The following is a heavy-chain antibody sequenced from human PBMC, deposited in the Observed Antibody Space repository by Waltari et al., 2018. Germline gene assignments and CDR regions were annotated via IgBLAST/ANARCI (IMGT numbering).Heavy chain of an antibody. D-gene: IGHD3-22*01. Sequence: QVQLVQSGSEVKKPGASVKVSCKASGYTFNSYVMSWVRQAPGQGLEWMGWISAYNGNTKYAQKCQGRVTMTTDTSTSTAYMELRSLRSDDTAVYYCARDLTVGYSSGYSGYWGQGTLVTVSS. CDR3: ARDLTVGYSSGYSGY. J-gene: IGHJ4*02. CDR2: ISAYNGNT. CDR1: GYTFNSYV. V-gene: IGHV1-18*01.